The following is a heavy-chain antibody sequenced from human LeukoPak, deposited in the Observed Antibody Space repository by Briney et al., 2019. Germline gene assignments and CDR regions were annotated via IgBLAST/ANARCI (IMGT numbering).Heavy chain of an antibody. J-gene: IGHJ4*02. CDR1: GYTFTSYG. CDR3: ARASYSYDINGWVPFDY. D-gene: IGHD3-22*01. Sequence: AASVKVSCKASGYTFTSYGISWVRRAPGQGLEWMGWISAYNGNTNYAQKLQGRVTMTTDTSTSTAYMELRSLRSDDTAVYYCARASYSYDINGWVPFDYWGQGTLVTVSS. V-gene: IGHV1-18*01. CDR2: ISAYNGNT.